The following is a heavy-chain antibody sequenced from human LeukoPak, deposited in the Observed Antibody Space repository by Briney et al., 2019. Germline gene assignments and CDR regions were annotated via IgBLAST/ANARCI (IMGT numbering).Heavy chain of an antibody. V-gene: IGHV3-30*02. D-gene: IGHD6-13*01. CDR1: GFTFSRYG. J-gene: IGHJ4*02. Sequence: HAGGSLRLSCAASGFTFSRYGMHWVRQAPGKGLEGVAYIRYDGSNKYYAGSVKGRFTISRDNSKTTLYLQMNSLRAEDTAVYYCAKINVAAAAEIYWGQGTLVTVSS. CDR3: AKINVAAAAEIY. CDR2: IRYDGSNK.